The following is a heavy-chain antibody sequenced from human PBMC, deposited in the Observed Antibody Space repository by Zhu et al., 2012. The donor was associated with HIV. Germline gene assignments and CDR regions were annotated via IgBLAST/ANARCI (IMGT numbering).Heavy chain of an antibody. V-gene: IGHV4-34*01. CDR1: DESFNGHY. Sequence: QVQLQQWGAGLLKPSETLSLTCAVYDESFNGHYWTWIRQPPGKGLEWIGEINHRGTTNYNPSLTSRVTISVDTSKKQFSLKLNSVTAADTAVYYCARGRSPDFSSTITIFDRVMNQSPPTSRRYGLDVWGQGTTVTVSS. CDR3: ARGRSPDFSSTITIFDRVMNQSPPTSRRYGLDV. CDR2: INHRGTT. J-gene: IGHJ6*02. D-gene: IGHD3-9*01.